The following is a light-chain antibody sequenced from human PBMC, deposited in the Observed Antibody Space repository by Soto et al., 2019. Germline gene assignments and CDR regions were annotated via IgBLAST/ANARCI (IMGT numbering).Light chain of an antibody. J-gene: IGLJ2*01. CDR2: EVS. Sequence: QSVLTQPASVSGSPGQSITISCTGTSSDVDGYNYVSWYQHHPGKAPKLMIYEVSNRPSGVSNRFSGSKSGNTASLTISGLQAEDEAGYYCSSYTSSSTYVVFGGGTKVTVL. CDR3: SSYTSSSTYVV. V-gene: IGLV2-14*01. CDR1: SSDVDGYNY.